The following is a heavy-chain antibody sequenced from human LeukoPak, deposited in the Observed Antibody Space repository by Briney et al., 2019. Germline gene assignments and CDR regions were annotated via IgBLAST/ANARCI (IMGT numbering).Heavy chain of an antibody. CDR2: INHSGST. CDR3: ARGGTIFGVVVIHSYYYYGMDV. CDR1: GGSFSGYY. D-gene: IGHD3-3*01. Sequence: PSETLSLTCAVYGGSFSGYYWSWIRQPPGKGLEWIGEINHSGSTNYNPSLKSRVTISVDTSKNQFSLKLSSVTAADTAVYYCARGGTIFGVVVIHSYYYYGMDVWGQGTTVTVSS. V-gene: IGHV4-34*01. J-gene: IGHJ6*02.